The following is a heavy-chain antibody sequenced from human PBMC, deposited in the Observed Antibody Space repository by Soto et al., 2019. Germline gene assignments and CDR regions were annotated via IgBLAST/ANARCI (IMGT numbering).Heavy chain of an antibody. CDR1: GLTFSSYV. CDR2: ISAYNGNT. V-gene: IGHV1-18*04. Sequence: VSCVVSGLTFSSYVLRPVLRRPWPVFEWMGWISAYNGNTNYAQKLQGRVTMTTDTSTSTDYMELRSLRSDDTAVYYCASDFVAATRDYYYYGMDGWGPATKFTFS. CDR3: ASDFVAATRDYYYYGMDG. D-gene: IGHD2-15*01. J-gene: IGHJ6*02.